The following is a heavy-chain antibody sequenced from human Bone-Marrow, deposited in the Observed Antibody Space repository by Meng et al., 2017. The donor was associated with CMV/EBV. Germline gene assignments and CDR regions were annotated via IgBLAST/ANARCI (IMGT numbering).Heavy chain of an antibody. CDR2: IKQDGSEK. CDR1: GFTFSSYW. Sequence: GESLKISCAASGFTFSSYWMSWVRQAPGKGLEWVANIKQDGSEKYYVDSVKGRFTISRDNAKNSLYLQMNSLRAEDTAVYYCAKGRRDYSNYILDYWGQGTRVTVSS. V-gene: IGHV3-7*01. J-gene: IGHJ4*02. D-gene: IGHD4-11*01. CDR3: AKGRRDYSNYILDY.